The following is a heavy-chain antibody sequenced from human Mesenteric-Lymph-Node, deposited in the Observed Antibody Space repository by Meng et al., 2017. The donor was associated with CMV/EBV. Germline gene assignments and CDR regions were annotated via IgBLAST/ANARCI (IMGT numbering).Heavy chain of an antibody. CDR2: VYYSGST. D-gene: IGHD2-21*01. J-gene: IGHJ4*02. CDR3: ARDNGCGGDCYCDY. CDR1: GGPIVSTTYY. Sequence: GSLRLSCTASGGPIVSTTYYWGWIRQPPGKGLEWIGSVYYSGSTHYNPSLKSRLTISVDTSKNQFSLTLDSVTAADTAVYYCARDNGCGGDCYCDYWGQGTLVTVSS. V-gene: IGHV4-39*02.